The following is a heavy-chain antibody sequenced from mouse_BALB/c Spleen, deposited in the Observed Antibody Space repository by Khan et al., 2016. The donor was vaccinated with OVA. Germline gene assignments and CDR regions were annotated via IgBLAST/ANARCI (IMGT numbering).Heavy chain of an antibody. Sequence: QVQLQQPGAELVKPGASVKLSCKASGYTFTSYDINWVRQRPEQGLEWIGWMFPGDGSTKYNENFKGKATLTTDKSSSTAYMQLSRLTSEDSGAYFCARVGYGGFAYWGQGTLVTVSA. V-gene: IGHV1-85*01. CDR3: ARVGYGGFAY. J-gene: IGHJ3*01. CDR2: MFPGDGST. D-gene: IGHD2-14*01. CDR1: GYTFTSYD.